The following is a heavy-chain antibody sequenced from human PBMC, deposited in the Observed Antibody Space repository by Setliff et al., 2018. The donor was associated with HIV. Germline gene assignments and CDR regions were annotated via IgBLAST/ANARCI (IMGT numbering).Heavy chain of an antibody. D-gene: IGHD3-3*01. CDR1: GGSISSSHYY. V-gene: IGHV4-61*05. J-gene: IGHJ4*02. Sequence: SETLSLTCKVSGGSISSSHYYWGWIRQPPGKGLEWIGYVHYSGSTRYNPSLKSRVTISVDTSKKKFSLKLTSMTATDTAVYYCASEKKAWSVSDSFYEYWGQGVPVTVSS. CDR3: ASEKKAWSVSDSFYEY. CDR2: VHYSGST.